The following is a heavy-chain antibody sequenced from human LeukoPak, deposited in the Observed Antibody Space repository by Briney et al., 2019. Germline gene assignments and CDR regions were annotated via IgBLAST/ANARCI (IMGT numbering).Heavy chain of an antibody. V-gene: IGHV3-64D*06. CDR3: VKGYCGGDCYFDY. CDR2: ISSNGGST. J-gene: IGHJ4*02. Sequence: WGSLRLSCSASGFTFSSCAMHWVRQAPGKGLEYVSAISSNGGSTYYADSVKGRFTISRDNSKNTLYLQMSSLRAEDTAVYYCVKGYCGGDCYFDYWGQGTLVTVSS. CDR1: GFTFSSCA. D-gene: IGHD2-21*02.